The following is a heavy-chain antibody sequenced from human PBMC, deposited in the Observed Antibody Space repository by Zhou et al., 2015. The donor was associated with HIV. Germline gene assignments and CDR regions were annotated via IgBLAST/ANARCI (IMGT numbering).Heavy chain of an antibody. J-gene: IGHJ3*02. CDR1: GGTFSSYA. Sequence: QVQLVQSGAEVKKPGSSVKVSCKASGGTFSSYAISWVRQAPGQGLEWMGGIIPIFGTANYAQKFQGRVTITADESTSTAYMELSSLRSEDTAVYYCARDVLLSYYYDSSGYYPDAFDIWGQGTMVTVSS. CDR2: IIPIFGTA. D-gene: IGHD3-22*01. CDR3: ARDVLLSYYYDSSGYYPDAFDI. V-gene: IGHV1-69*12.